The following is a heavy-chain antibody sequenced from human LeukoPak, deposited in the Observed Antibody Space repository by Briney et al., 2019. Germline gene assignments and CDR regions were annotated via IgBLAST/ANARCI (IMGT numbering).Heavy chain of an antibody. V-gene: IGHV3-48*03. J-gene: IGHJ5*02. Sequence: GGSLRLSCAASGFTFSSYEMNWVRQAPGKGLEWVSYISSRGSTIYYADSVKGRFTISRDNAKNSLYLQMNSLRAEDTAVYHCARGFFRSSNTCSLYNWFDPWGQGTLVTVSS. CDR2: ISSRGSTI. CDR1: GFTFSSYE. CDR3: ARGFFRSSNTCSLYNWFDP. D-gene: IGHD2-2*01.